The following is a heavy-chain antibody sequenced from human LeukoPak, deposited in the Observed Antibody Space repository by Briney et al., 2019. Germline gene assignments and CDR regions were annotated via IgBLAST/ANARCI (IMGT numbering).Heavy chain of an antibody. D-gene: IGHD2-21*02. J-gene: IGHJ6*03. Sequence: GGSLRLSRAASGFTFSTYSMNWVRQAPGKGLEWGSSICSSRSYIYYAPSVKGRFTISRDNAKNSLYVQMNSLRAEDTAVYYCARGPATAREYFYYYMDVWGKGTTVTVSS. V-gene: IGHV3-21*01. CDR1: GFTFSTYS. CDR3: ARGPATAREYFYYYMDV. CDR2: ICSSRSYI.